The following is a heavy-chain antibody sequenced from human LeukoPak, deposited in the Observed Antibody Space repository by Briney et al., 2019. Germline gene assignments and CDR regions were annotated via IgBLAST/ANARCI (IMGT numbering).Heavy chain of an antibody. V-gene: IGHV4-4*07. CDR2: IYTSGST. CDR1: GGSISSYY. CDR3: AAEGVTAAISKFDY. Sequence: SETLSLTCTVSGGSISSYYWSWLRQPAGKGLEWIGRIYTSGSTNYNPSLKSRVTMSVDTSKNQFSLKLSSVTAADTAVYYCAAEGVTAAISKFDYWGQGTLVTVSS. D-gene: IGHD2-2*01. J-gene: IGHJ4*02.